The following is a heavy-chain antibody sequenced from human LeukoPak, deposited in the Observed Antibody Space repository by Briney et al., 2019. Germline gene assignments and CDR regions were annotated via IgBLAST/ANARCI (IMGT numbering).Heavy chain of an antibody. CDR1: GGSISSGSYY. D-gene: IGHD3-22*01. V-gene: IGHV4-61*02. CDR2: IYTSGST. CDR3: ARVPYCYDSSPPFAFDI. J-gene: IGHJ3*02. Sequence: SQTLSLTCTVSGGSISSGSYYWSWIRQPAGKGLEWIGRIYTSGSTNYNPSLKSRVTISVDTSKNQFSLKLSSVTAADTAVYYCARVPYCYDSSPPFAFDIWGQGTMVTVSS.